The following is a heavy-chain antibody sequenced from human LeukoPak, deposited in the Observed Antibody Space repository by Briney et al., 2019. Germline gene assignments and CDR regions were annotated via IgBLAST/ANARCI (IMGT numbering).Heavy chain of an antibody. Sequence: ASVKVSCKASGYTFTTYGISWVRQDPGQGLEWMGWISGYNGNTNYAQKLQGRVTMTTDTSTRTAYMELSSLRSEDTAVYYCARGPSGSYWVHYFDYWGQGTLVTVSS. D-gene: IGHD1-26*01. V-gene: IGHV1-18*01. J-gene: IGHJ4*02. CDR3: ARGPSGSYWVHYFDY. CDR1: GYTFTTYG. CDR2: ISGYNGNT.